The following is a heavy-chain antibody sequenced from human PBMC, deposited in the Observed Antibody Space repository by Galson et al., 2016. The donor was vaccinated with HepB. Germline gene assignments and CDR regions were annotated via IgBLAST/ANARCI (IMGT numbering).Heavy chain of an antibody. J-gene: IGHJ4*02. CDR1: GYTFTNYA. D-gene: IGHD3-22*01. CDR3: ARVSRPYYYDNSGPFDY. CDR2: INAGNGNT. V-gene: IGHV1-3*01. Sequence: SVKVSCKASGYTFTNYAIHWVRQAPGQRLEWMGWINAGNGNTLYSQNFQDRVTISRDTFASTAYMELSSLRSEDTALYYCARVSRPYYYDNSGPFDYWGQGTLVTVSS.